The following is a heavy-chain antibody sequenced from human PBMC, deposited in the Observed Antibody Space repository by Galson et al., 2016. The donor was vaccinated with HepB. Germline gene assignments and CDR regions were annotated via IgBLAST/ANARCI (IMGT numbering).Heavy chain of an antibody. V-gene: IGHV3-23*01. J-gene: IGHJ4*02. Sequence: SLRLSCAASRLTFSSFTMTWVRQAPGKGLEWVSTISPSGDNTYYADSVKGRFTISRDISKNTLYLQMNSLRADDTALYYCARRGINWGFFDYWGQGTQVTVSS. CDR3: ARRGINWGFFDY. CDR1: RLTFSSFT. D-gene: IGHD7-27*01. CDR2: ISPSGDNT.